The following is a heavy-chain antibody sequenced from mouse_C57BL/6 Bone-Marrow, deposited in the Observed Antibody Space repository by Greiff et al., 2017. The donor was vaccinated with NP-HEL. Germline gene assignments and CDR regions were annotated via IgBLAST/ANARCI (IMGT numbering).Heavy chain of an antibody. J-gene: IGHJ4*01. V-gene: IGHV2-2*01. CDR1: GFSLTSYG. CDR2: IWSGGST. Sequence: QVQLKQSGPGLVQPSQSLSITCTVSGFSLTSYGVHWVRQSPGKGLEWLGVIWSGGSTDYNAAFISRLSISKDNSKSQVFSKMNSLQADDTAIYYCARGDGYVYDAMDYWGQGTSVTVSS. D-gene: IGHD2-2*01. CDR3: ARGDGYVYDAMDY.